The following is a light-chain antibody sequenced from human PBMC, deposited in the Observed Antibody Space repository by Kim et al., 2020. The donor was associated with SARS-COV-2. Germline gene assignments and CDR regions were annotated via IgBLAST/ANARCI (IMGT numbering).Light chain of an antibody. CDR2: GAV. Sequence: DIVMTQSPPTLSVSPGDRATLSCRASQDIINSLAWYQQKPGQAPRLLIYGAVTRATGVPDRFSGRQSGTELTLTISSLQSEDSAVYYCQQYRTWPLFGPGTKLEI. CDR3: QQYRTWPL. V-gene: IGKV3-15*01. J-gene: IGKJ2*01. CDR1: QDIINS.